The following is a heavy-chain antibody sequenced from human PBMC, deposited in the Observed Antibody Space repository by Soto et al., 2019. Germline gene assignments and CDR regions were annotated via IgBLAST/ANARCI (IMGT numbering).Heavy chain of an antibody. J-gene: IGHJ3*02. CDR2: ISGSGGST. CDR1: GFTFSSYA. CDR3: AKIGYCSGGSCYGDAFDI. Sequence: GGSLRLSCAASGFTFSSYAMSWVRQAPGKGLEWVSAISGSGGSTYYADSVKGRFTISRDNSKNTLYLQMNSLRAEDTAVYYCAKIGYCSGGSCYGDAFDIWGQGTMVTVSS. V-gene: IGHV3-23*01. D-gene: IGHD2-15*01.